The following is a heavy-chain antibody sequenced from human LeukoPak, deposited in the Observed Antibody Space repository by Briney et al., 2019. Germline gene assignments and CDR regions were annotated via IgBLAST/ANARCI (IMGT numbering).Heavy chain of an antibody. J-gene: IGHJ4*02. D-gene: IGHD2-21*02. V-gene: IGHV4-34*01. CDR1: GGSFSGYY. Sequence: SETLSLTCAVYGGSFSGYYWSWIRQPPGKGLEWIGEINHSGSTNYNPSLKSRVTISVDASKNQFSLKLSSVTAADTAVYYCARGLSAIVHWGQGTLVTVSS. CDR3: ARGLSAIVH. CDR2: INHSGST.